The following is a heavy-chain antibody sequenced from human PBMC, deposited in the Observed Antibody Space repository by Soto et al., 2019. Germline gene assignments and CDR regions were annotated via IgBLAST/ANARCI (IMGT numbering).Heavy chain of an antibody. CDR2: IKQDGAER. CDR3: ARGGMGATRGPSDS. Sequence: GGSLRLSCAASGFTFTNHWMTWVRQAPGKGPEWVAYIKQDGAERDYVESMKGRLTISRDNAKNSLYLQMDSLGVEDTAVYYCARGGMGATRGPSDSWGQGTLVTVSS. J-gene: IGHJ4*02. CDR1: GFTFTNHW. D-gene: IGHD1-26*01. V-gene: IGHV3-7*03.